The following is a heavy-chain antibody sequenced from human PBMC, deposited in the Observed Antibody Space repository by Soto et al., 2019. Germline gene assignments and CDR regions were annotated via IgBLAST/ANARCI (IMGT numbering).Heavy chain of an antibody. CDR1: GFTFSSFA. CDR2: IAYDGNNK. J-gene: IGHJ4*02. Sequence: GGSLRLSCAASGFTFSSFAMHWVRQAPGKGLEWVALIAYDGNNKYFADSVKGRFTISRDNSKDTVYLQMDSLRPEDTAVYYCAKGTPVNGDYALDYWGQGSLVTVSS. V-gene: IGHV3-30*18. D-gene: IGHD4-17*01. CDR3: AKGTPVNGDYALDY.